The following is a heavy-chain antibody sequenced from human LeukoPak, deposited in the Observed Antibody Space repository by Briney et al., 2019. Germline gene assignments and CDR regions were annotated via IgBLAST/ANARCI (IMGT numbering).Heavy chain of an antibody. J-gene: IGHJ4*02. Sequence: PSETLSLTCTVSGVSISSYYWSWIRQPPGKGLEWIGYIYYSGSTNYNPSLKSRVTISVDTSKNQFSLKLSSVTAADTAVYYCARARDYYDSSGYPDYWGQGTLVTVSS. CDR1: GVSISSYY. CDR2: IYYSGST. V-gene: IGHV4-59*01. CDR3: ARARDYYDSSGYPDY. D-gene: IGHD3-22*01.